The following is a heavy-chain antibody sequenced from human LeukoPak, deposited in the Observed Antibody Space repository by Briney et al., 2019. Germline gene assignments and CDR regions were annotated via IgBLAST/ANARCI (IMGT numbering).Heavy chain of an antibody. Sequence: PSETLSLTCAVYGGSFSGYYWSWIRQPPGKGLEWIGEINHSGSTNYNPSLKSRVTVSVDTSKNQFSLKLSSVTAADTAVYYCARGSSSWYYFDYWAREPWSPSPQ. CDR2: INHSGST. CDR3: ARGSSSWYYFDY. J-gene: IGHJ4*02. D-gene: IGHD6-13*01. V-gene: IGHV4-34*01. CDR1: GGSFSGYY.